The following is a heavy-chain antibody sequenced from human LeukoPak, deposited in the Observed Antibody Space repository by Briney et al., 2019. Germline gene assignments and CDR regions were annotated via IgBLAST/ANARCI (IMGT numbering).Heavy chain of an antibody. CDR1: GFTFSSYG. CDR3: AKDRGFGELMDY. CDR2: ISYDGSNK. D-gene: IGHD3-10*01. Sequence: GGSLRLSCAASGFTFSSYGMHWVRQAPGKGLEWVAVISYDGSNKYYADSVKGRFTISRDNSKNTLYLQMNSLRAEDTAVYYCAKDRGFGELMDYWGQGTLVTVSS. J-gene: IGHJ4*02. V-gene: IGHV3-30*18.